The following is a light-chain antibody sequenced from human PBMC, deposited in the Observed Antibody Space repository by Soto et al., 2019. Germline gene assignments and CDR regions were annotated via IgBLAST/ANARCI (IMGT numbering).Light chain of an antibody. Sequence: EIVLTQSPATLSLSPGERATLSCRASQSVTTYLAWYQQKPGQASRLLIYDASNRATGVPARFSGSGSGTDFTLTISSLEPEDFAVYYCQQRSKWPPSITFGQGTRLEIK. CDR2: DAS. J-gene: IGKJ5*01. CDR1: QSVTTY. CDR3: QQRSKWPPSIT. V-gene: IGKV3-11*01.